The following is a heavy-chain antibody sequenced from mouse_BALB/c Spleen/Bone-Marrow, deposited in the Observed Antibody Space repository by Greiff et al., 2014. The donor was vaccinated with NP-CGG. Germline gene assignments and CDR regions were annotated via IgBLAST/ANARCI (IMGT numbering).Heavy chain of an antibody. Sequence: VQLVESGAELAKPGASVKMSCKASGYNFISYWMHWVKQRPGQGLEWIGYINPSTGYTEYNQKFKDKATLTADKSSSKAYMQLSSLTSEDSAVYYCARNDDYDGGYYAMDYWGQGTSVTVSS. J-gene: IGHJ4*01. CDR1: GYNFISYW. CDR2: INPSTGYT. CDR3: ARNDDYDGGYYAMDY. V-gene: IGHV1-7*01. D-gene: IGHD2-4*01.